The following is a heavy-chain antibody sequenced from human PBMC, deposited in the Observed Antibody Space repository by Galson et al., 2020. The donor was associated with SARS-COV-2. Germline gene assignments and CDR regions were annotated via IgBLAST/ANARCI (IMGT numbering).Heavy chain of an antibody. CDR2: IYYSGST. V-gene: IGHV4-39*01. CDR1: GGSISSSSYY. Sequence: SETLSLTCTVSGGSISSSSYYWGWNRQPTGKGLEWIGSIYYSGSTYYNPSHKSRVTISVDTSKNQFSLKLGSVTAADTAVYCWARLRGYSIYDFDYWGQGTRVTVSS. D-gene: IGHD5-18*01. CDR3: ARLRGYSIYDFDY. J-gene: IGHJ4*02.